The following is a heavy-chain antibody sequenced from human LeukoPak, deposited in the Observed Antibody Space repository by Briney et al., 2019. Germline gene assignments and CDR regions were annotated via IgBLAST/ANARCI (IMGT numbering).Heavy chain of an antibody. CDR3: ARNVVTMVRGVKKADAFDI. D-gene: IGHD3-10*01. CDR2: VSDSGGST. V-gene: IGHV3-23*01. CDR1: GFTFSSYV. Sequence: GGSLRLSCAASGFTFSSYVMHWVRQAPGKGLEWVSAVSDSGGSTFYADSVKGRFTISRDNSKNTPYLQMNSLRAEDTAVYYCARNVVTMVRGVKKADAFDIWGQGTMVTVSS. J-gene: IGHJ3*02.